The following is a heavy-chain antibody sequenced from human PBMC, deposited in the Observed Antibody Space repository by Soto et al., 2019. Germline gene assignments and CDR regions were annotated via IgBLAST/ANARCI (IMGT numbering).Heavy chain of an antibody. D-gene: IGHD5-18*01. V-gene: IGHV2-5*02. CDR1: GFSLSTSGVG. J-gene: IGHJ4*01. CDR2: IYWDDDK. Sequence: SGPTLVNPTQTLTLTCTFSGFSLSTSGVGVAWIRQPPGKALEWLTLIYWDDDKRYSPSLKSRLTITKDTSKNQVVLTMTNMDPVDTATYYCAHNRGYSYGSAFDYWGQGTLVTSPQ. CDR3: AHNRGYSYGSAFDY.